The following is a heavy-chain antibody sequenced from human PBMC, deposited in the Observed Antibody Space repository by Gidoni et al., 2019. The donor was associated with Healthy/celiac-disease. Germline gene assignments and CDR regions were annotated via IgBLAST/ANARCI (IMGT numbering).Heavy chain of an antibody. CDR1: GYSFISYW. Sequence: EVHLVQSGAEVKKPVESLKISCKGSGYSFISYWIGWVRQMPGKGLVWMGFIYPGDSDTRYSPSFQGQVTISGDKSISTAYLQWSSLKASDTALFYCARRRGGNPYWYFDLWGRGTLVTVSS. D-gene: IGHD2-15*01. CDR2: IYPGDSDT. J-gene: IGHJ2*01. CDR3: ARRRGGNPYWYFDL. V-gene: IGHV5-51*01.